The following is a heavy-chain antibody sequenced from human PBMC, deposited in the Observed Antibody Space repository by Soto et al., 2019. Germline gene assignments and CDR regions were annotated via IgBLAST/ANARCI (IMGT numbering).Heavy chain of an antibody. CDR2: INKDGSEE. CDR1: GFTFTNYW. Sequence: EVQVVESGGGLVQPGGSLRLSCAASGFTFTNYWMTWVRQAPGRGLEWVANINKDGSEESYVDSVKGRFTISSDNAKRPLYLQMNSPRADDTAVYYCVREIASRLWGKGTTVIVSS. V-gene: IGHV3-7*01. D-gene: IGHD2-21*01. J-gene: IGHJ6*04. CDR3: VREIASRL.